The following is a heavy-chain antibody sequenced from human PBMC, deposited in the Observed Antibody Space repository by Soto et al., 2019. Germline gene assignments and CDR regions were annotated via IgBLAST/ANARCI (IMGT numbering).Heavy chain of an antibody. Sequence: PSETLSLTCAVSGGSISSNNWWTWVRQPPGKGLEWIGEIHHSGSTNYNPSLKSRVTISVDTSKNQFSLKLSSVTAADTAVYYCTRQRPEAHYFHYWGQGTLVT. J-gene: IGHJ4*02. D-gene: IGHD6-25*01. CDR2: IHHSGST. CDR1: GGSISSNNW. V-gene: IGHV4-4*02. CDR3: TRQRPEAHYFHY.